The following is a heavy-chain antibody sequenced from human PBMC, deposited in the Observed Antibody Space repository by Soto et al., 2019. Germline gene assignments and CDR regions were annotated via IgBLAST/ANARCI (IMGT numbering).Heavy chain of an antibody. D-gene: IGHD2-8*01. J-gene: IGHJ4*02. CDR2: IAPIGGST. V-gene: IGHV3-23*01. CDR3: VSWVSDHFDY. Sequence: GSLRLSFTASALTLSSHSMSWVRQIPGKGLEWVSTIAPIGGSTHYADSVRGRFTISRDNSRNTLDLQMDSLRAEDTALYYCVSWVSDHFDYWGQGTLVTVSS. CDR1: ALTLSSHS.